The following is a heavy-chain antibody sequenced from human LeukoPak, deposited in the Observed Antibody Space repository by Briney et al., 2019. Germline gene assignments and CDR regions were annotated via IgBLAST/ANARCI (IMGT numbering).Heavy chain of an antibody. J-gene: IGHJ4*02. CDR3: ANWAATIRNFNY. Sequence: ASVKVPCKASGYTFTGYYMHWVRQAPGQGLEWMGWINPNSGGTNFAQKFQGRVTMTTGTSITTAYMELTRLRSDDTAVYYCANWAATIRNFNYWGQGTLVTVSS. V-gene: IGHV1-2*02. CDR1: GYTFTGYY. CDR2: INPNSGGT. D-gene: IGHD5-12*01.